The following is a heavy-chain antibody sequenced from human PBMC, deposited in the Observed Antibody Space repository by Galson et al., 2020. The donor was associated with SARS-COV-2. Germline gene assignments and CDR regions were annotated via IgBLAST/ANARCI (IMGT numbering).Heavy chain of an antibody. V-gene: IGHV4-59*01. J-gene: IGHJ6*03. CDR3: ARVGLGYCSSTSCYSDYYYMDV. CDR2: IYYSGST. CDR1: GGSISSYY. Sequence: SETLSITCTVPGGSISSYYWSWIRQPPGKGLEWIGYIYYSGSTNYNPSLKSRVTISVDTSKNQFSLKLSPVTAADTAVYYCARVGLGYCSSTSCYSDYYYMDVWGKGTTVTVSS. D-gene: IGHD2-2*01.